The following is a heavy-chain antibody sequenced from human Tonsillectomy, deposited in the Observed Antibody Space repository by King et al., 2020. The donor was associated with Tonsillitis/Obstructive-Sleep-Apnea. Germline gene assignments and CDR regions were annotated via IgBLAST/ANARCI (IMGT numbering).Heavy chain of an antibody. D-gene: IGHD3-10*01. CDR2: IDPTDSYT. J-gene: IGHJ4*02. CDR1: GYSFTSFW. Sequence: VQLVESGAEVKKPGESLRISCKSSGYSFTSFWITWVRQMPGKGLEWMGKIDPTDSYTDYSPSFQGHVTISADKSIRTAYLQWSSLKASDSAMYYCARRYYGSGSYLDYWGQGTLVTVSS. V-gene: IGHV5-10-1*03. CDR3: ARRYYGSGSYLDY.